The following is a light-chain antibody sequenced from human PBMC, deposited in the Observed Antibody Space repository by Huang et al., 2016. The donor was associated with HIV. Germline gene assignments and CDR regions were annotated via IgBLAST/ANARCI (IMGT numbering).Light chain of an antibody. V-gene: IGKV4-1*01. J-gene: IGKJ1*01. CDR3: QQSYAAPRT. Sequence: DIVMTQSPDFLSLSRGERATINCKSSQSVLYTSTNQNFLNWYQHKTGQPPKLLLYWASTRESGVPDRVSGSGSGTDFNLTINSLQVEDVAVYYCQQSYAAPRTFGQGTKVAIK. CDR2: WAS. CDR1: QSVLYTSTNQNF.